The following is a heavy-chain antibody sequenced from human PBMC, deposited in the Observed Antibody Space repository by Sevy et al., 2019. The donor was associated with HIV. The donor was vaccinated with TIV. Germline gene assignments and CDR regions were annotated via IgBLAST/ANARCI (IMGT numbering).Heavy chain of an antibody. V-gene: IGHV3-30*18. CDR1: GFTFNFYG. D-gene: IGHD3-22*01. J-gene: IGHJ6*02. CDR2: ISYDGNLK. CDR3: VKAPNDYDNSGWAGLEV. Sequence: GGSLRLSCAASGFTFNFYGMHWVRQAPGKGLEWEALISYDGNLKYYADSAKGRFTISRDNSKNTLYLQMNSLRPEDTAVYYCVKAPNDYDNSGWAGLEVWGQGTTVTVSS.